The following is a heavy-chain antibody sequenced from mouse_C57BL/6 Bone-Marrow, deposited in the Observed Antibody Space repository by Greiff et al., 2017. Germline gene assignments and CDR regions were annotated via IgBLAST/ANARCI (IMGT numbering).Heavy chain of an antibody. J-gene: IGHJ3*01. Sequence: VQLKESGPVLVKPGASVKMSCKASGYTFTDYYMNWVKQSHGKSLEWIGVINPYNGGTSYNQKFKGKATLTVDKSSSTAYMELNSLTSEDSAVYYCARSNYSNYLTWFAYWGQGTLVTVSA. CDR2: INPYNGGT. CDR1: GYTFTDYY. CDR3: ARSNYSNYLTWFAY. D-gene: IGHD2-5*01. V-gene: IGHV1-19*01.